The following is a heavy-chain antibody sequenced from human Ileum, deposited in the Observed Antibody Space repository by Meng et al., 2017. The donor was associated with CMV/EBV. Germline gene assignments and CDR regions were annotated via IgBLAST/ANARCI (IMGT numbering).Heavy chain of an antibody. CDR2: ISAFNGNT. Sequence: ASVKVSCKASGYNFTTYGISWVRQAPGQGLEWMGWISAFNGNTRYAQKVQGRVTMTRDTSTSTAYMELRSLRSDDTAVYYCSREVDYGGYIVLGYWGQGTLVTVSS. CDR3: SREVDYGGYIVLGY. J-gene: IGHJ4*02. D-gene: IGHD4-23*01. CDR1: GYNFTTYG. V-gene: IGHV1-18*01.